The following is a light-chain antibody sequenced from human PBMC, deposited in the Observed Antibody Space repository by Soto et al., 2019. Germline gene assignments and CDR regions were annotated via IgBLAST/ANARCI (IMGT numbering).Light chain of an antibody. CDR2: GNT. CDR1: SSNIGSTYD. J-gene: IGLJ1*01. Sequence: QDVRRPPPSVCGAPGERVTISCTGSSSNIGSTYDVQWYQQLPGTAPKLLIHGNTDRPSGVPDRFSGSKSGTSASLAITGLQADDEADYYCQSYDDSLSVHYVFGTGTKVTVL. CDR3: QSYDDSLSVHYV. V-gene: IGLV1-40*01.